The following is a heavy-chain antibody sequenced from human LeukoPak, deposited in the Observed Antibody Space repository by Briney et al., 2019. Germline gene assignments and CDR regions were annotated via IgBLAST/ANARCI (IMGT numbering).Heavy chain of an antibody. CDR2: IKQDGRER. D-gene: IGHD6-13*01. Sequence: PGGALRLSCATSGFTLSSFWMSWVRQTPGKGLELVAKIKQDGRERYYVDSVKGRFTISRDNAKNSLFLQMSSLRAEGTAVYYCASLPGGRTAALEFDLRGRGTLVTVSS. CDR1: GFTLSSFW. J-gene: IGHJ2*01. CDR3: ASLPGGRTAALEFDL. V-gene: IGHV3-7*01.